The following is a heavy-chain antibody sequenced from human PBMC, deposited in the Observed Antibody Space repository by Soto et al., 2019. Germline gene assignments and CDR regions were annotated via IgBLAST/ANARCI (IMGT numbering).Heavy chain of an antibody. V-gene: IGHV1-3*01. CDR1: GYTFSNYA. CDR2: ISGGNDNK. Sequence: GASVKVSCKAFGYTFSNYAVHWVRQAPGQTLEWMGWISGGNDNKAYSQKYQDRVTISKDTSARTVYMEMRSLRSEDTAVYYCARRYASGNDGPPDYWGQGTRVTVSS. CDR3: ARRYASGNDGPPDY. D-gene: IGHD3-10*01. J-gene: IGHJ4*02.